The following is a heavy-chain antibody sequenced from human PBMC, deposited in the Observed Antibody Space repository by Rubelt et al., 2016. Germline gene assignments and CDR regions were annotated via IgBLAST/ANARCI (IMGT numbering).Heavy chain of an antibody. CDR2: INHSGST. CDR3: ARGYSNYDPNWFDP. Sequence: QVQLQQWGAGLLKPSETLSLTCAVYGGSFSGYYWSWIRQPPGKGLEWIGEINHSGSTNYNPSLKSRVTISVDTSKNQFSLKLSSVTAADTAVYYCARGYSNYDPNWFDPWGQGTLVTVSS. CDR1: GGSFSGYY. J-gene: IGHJ5*02. D-gene: IGHD4-11*01. V-gene: IGHV4-34*01.